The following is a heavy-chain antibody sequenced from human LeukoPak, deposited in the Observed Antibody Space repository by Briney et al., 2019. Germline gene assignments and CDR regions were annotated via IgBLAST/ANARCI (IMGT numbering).Heavy chain of an antibody. V-gene: IGHV2-70*11. Sequence: SGPALVKPTQTLTLTCTFSGFSLSTRGMCVSWIRQPPGKALEWFARIDWDNEKYYSPSLKTRLTISRDTSKKRVVLTMTNMDPVDTATYYCARNYFDTSGYYYVFDYWGQGALVTVSS. J-gene: IGHJ4*02. CDR3: ARNYFDTSGYYYVFDY. D-gene: IGHD3-22*01. CDR2: IDWDNEK. CDR1: GFSLSTRGMC.